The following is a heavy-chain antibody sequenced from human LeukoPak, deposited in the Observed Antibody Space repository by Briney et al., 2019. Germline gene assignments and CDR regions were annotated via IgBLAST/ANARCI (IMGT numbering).Heavy chain of an antibody. CDR2: ISAYNGNT. V-gene: IGHV1-18*01. D-gene: IGHD1-7*01. CDR3: AREAPYNWNSPSLDY. CDR1: GHTFTSYG. Sequence: VASVKVSCKASGHTFTSYGISWVRQAPGQGLEWMGWISAYNGNTNYAQKLQGRVTVTTDTSTSTAYMELRSLRSDDTAVYYCAREAPYNWNSPSLDYWGQGTLVTVSS. J-gene: IGHJ4*02.